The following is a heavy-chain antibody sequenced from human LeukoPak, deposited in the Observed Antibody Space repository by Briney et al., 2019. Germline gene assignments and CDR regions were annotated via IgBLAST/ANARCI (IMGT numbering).Heavy chain of an antibody. CDR2: INPNSGGT. V-gene: IGHV1-2*02. CDR3: ASHGHYSQASELFDY. Sequence: GASVKVSCKASGYTFTGYYMHWVRQAPGQGLEWMGWINPNSGGTNYAQKFQGRVTMTRDTSISTAYMELSRLRSDDTAVYYCASHGHYSQASELFDYWGQGTLVTVSS. D-gene: IGHD3-22*01. J-gene: IGHJ4*02. CDR1: GYTFTGYY.